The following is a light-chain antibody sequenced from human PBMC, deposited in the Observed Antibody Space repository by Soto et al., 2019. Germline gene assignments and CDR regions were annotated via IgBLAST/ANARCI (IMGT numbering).Light chain of an antibody. Sequence: EIVMTQAAATLSVSPGERATLSCRASQSVSSNLAWYQQKPGQAPRLLIYGASTRATGIPARFSGSGSGTEFTLTISSLQSEDFAVYYCQQYNNWPTPFGQGTKV. V-gene: IGKV3-15*01. CDR1: QSVSSN. CDR3: QQYNNWPTP. CDR2: GAS. J-gene: IGKJ1*01.